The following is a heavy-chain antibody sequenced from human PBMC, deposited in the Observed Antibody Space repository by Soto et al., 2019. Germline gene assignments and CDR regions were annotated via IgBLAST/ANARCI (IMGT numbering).Heavy chain of an antibody. CDR2: INPNSGGT. CDR3: ARGTSSEGGGNCSDP. J-gene: IGHJ5*02. V-gene: IGHV1-2*02. CDR1: GYTFTGYY. Sequence: ASVKVSCKASGYTFTGYYMHWVRQAPGQGLEWMGWINPNSGGTNYAQKFQGRVTMTRDTSISTAYMELSRLRSDDTAVYYCARGTSSEGGGNCSDPWAREPWSPSPQ. D-gene: IGHD2-15*01.